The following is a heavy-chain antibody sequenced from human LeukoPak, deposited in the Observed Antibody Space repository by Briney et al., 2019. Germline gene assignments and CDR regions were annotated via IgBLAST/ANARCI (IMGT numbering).Heavy chain of an antibody. Sequence: GGSLRLSCAASGFTVSSNYMSWVRQAPGKGLECVSVIYSDSNTYYADSVKGRFTISRDNSKNTLYLQMSSLRAEDTAVYYCAKGGISTIVRGVIGYMDVWGKGTTVTISS. CDR2: IYSDSNT. V-gene: IGHV3-66*01. D-gene: IGHD3-10*01. CDR1: GFTVSSNY. CDR3: AKGGISTIVRGVIGYMDV. J-gene: IGHJ6*03.